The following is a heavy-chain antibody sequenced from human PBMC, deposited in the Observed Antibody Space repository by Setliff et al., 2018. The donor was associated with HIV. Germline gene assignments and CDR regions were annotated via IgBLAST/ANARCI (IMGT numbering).Heavy chain of an antibody. V-gene: IGHV1-18*01. Sequence: ASVKVSCKTSGYTFISHGISWVRQAPGQGPEWMGWISGYNANTNYALGFRGRLTMSTDTSTGTAYMELWSLRSDDTAVYYCARVWGCEGGSCSYYYYMDVWGKGTTVTVPS. D-gene: IGHD2-15*01. CDR3: ARVWGCEGGSCSYYYYMDV. CDR1: GYTFISHG. J-gene: IGHJ6*03. CDR2: ISGYNANT.